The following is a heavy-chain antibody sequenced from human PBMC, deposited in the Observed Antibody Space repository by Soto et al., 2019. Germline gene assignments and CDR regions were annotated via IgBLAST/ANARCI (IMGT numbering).Heavy chain of an antibody. Sequence: GGSLRLSCAASGFTFSDAWMSRVRQAPGAGLEWVGLIKGKTEGGTIDYAAPVKARFTISRDASKNTLYLQMNSLKTEDTAVYYCTTDPHSTGTKYWGQGTLVTVSS. V-gene: IGHV3-15*01. CDR3: TTDPHSTGTKY. J-gene: IGHJ4*02. CDR2: IKGKTEGGTI. CDR1: GFTFSDAW. D-gene: IGHD1-1*01.